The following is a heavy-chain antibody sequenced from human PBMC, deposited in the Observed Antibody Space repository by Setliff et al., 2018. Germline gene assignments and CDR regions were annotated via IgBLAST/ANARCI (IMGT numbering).Heavy chain of an antibody. J-gene: IGHJ4*02. Sequence: SETLSLTCVVYGGSFSNYYWSWIRQPPGKGLEWIGEINHSGSTNYNPSLKSRVTISVDTSKNQFSLKLDSVTAADTAVYYCAKGGGRYHSDSWGQGILVTVSS. CDR2: INHSGST. CDR3: AKGGGRYHSDS. V-gene: IGHV4-34*01. CDR1: GGSFSNYY. D-gene: IGHD1-1*01.